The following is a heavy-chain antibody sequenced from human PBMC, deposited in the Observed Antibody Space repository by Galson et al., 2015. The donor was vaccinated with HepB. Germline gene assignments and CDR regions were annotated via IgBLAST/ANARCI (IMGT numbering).Heavy chain of an antibody. CDR3: ARQYCSGGSCYPHDAFDI. Sequence: QSGAEVKKPGESLKISCKGSGYSFTSYWIGWVRQMPGKGLEWMGIIYPGDSDTRYSPSFQGQVTISADKSISTAYLQWSSLKASDTAMYYCARQYCSGGSCYPHDAFDIWGQGTMVTVSS. J-gene: IGHJ3*02. V-gene: IGHV5-51*01. D-gene: IGHD2-15*01. CDR1: GYSFTSYW. CDR2: IYPGDSDT.